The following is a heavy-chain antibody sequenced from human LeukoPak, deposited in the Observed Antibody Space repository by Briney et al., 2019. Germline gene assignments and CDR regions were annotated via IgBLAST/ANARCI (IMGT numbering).Heavy chain of an antibody. J-gene: IGHJ4*02. CDR1: GGSISSSSYY. D-gene: IGHD3-22*01. Sequence: SETLSLTCTVSGGSISSSSYYWGWIRQPPGKGLEWIGSIYYSGSTYYNPSLKSRVTISVDTSKNQFSLKLSSVTAADTAVYYCASHTMIVVVSDYWGQGTLVTVSS. V-gene: IGHV4-39*07. CDR2: IYYSGST. CDR3: ASHTMIVVVSDY.